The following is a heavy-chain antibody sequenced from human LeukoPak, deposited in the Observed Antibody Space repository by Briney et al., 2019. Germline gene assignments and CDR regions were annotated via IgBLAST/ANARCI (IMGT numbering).Heavy chain of an antibody. J-gene: IGHJ4*02. CDR2: ISYDGSNK. CDR1: GFTFSSYG. Sequence: GRSLRLSCAASGFTFSSYGMHGVRQAPGKGLEGVAVISYDGSNKYYADCVKGRFTISRDNSKNTLYLQMNSLRAKDTAVYYCAKGATMIVVEGIFDYWGQGTLVTVSS. CDR3: AKGATMIVVEGIFDY. V-gene: IGHV3-30*18. D-gene: IGHD3-22*01.